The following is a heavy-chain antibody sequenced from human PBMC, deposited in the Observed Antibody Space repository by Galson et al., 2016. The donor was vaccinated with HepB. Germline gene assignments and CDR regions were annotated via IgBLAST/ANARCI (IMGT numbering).Heavy chain of an antibody. V-gene: IGHV3-33*01. CDR2: IWFDGTNK. D-gene: IGHD5-12*01. Sequence: SLRLSCAASGFTFNNYGMHWVRQAPGKGLEWVAIIWFDGTNKYYADSVRGRFTISRDNAKKSLYLQMSSLRADDTAIYYCARESSGYDYDFDLWGQGTMVTVSS. CDR3: ARESSGYDYDFDL. J-gene: IGHJ3*01. CDR1: GFTFNNYG.